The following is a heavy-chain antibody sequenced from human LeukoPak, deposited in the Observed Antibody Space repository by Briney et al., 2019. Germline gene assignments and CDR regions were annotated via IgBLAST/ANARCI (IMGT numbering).Heavy chain of an antibody. CDR3: AKDSEFTMIVVAKEPFDY. D-gene: IGHD3-22*01. CDR1: GFTFSSYA. J-gene: IGHJ4*02. V-gene: IGHV3-23*01. Sequence: GGSLRLSCAASGFTFSSYAMSWVRQAPGKGLEWVSAISGSGGSTYYADSVKGRFTISRDNSKNTLYLQMNSLRAEDTAVYYCAKDSEFTMIVVAKEPFDYWGQGTLVTVSS. CDR2: ISGSGGST.